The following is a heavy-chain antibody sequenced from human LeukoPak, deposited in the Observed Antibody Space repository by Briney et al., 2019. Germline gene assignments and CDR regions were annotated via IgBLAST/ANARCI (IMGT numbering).Heavy chain of an antibody. CDR1: GFTFSDYE. V-gene: IGHV3-48*03. CDR2: ISTSGSII. Sequence: PGGSLRLSCAASGFTFSDYEMNWVRQAPGKGLEWILHISTSGSIIHYADSVKGRFTISRDNAKNSLYLQMNSLRAEDTALYFCARGHWGLDYWGRGTLVTVSS. D-gene: IGHD7-27*01. CDR3: ARGHWGLDY. J-gene: IGHJ4*02.